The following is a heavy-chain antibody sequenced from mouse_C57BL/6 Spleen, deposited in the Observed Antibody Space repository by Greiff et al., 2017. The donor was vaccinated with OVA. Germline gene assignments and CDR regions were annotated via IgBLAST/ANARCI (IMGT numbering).Heavy chain of an antibody. J-gene: IGHJ4*01. CDR3: AREGVYYYGSSYDYYAMDY. D-gene: IGHD1-1*01. CDR1: GYTFTSYD. CDR2: IYPRDGST. Sequence: VKLVESGPELVKPGASVKLSCKASGYTFTSYDINWVKQRPGQGLEWIGWIYPRDGSTKYNEKFKGKATLTVDTSSSTAYMELHSLTSEDSAVYFCAREGVYYYGSSYDYYAMDYWGQGTSVTVSS. V-gene: IGHV1-85*01.